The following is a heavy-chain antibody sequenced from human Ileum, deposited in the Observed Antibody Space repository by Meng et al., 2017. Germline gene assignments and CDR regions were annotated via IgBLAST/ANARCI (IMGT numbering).Heavy chain of an antibody. Sequence: EVQLVESGGGLGKPGGSLSLSCAASGFTFSPYTMDWVRQAPGKGLEWVSSIIGSGNNIYYADSVKGRFTISRDNAKSSLYLQMNSLRDEDTAVYYCARERAGYYYDYWGQGTLVTVSS. D-gene: IGHD3-9*01. V-gene: IGHV3-21*01. CDR1: GFTFSPYT. CDR3: ARERAGYYYDY. J-gene: IGHJ4*02. CDR2: IIGSGNNI.